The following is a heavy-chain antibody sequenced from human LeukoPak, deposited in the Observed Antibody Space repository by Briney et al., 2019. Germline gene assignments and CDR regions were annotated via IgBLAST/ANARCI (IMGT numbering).Heavy chain of an antibody. V-gene: IGHV5-51*01. J-gene: IGHJ5*02. CDR2: IYPGDSDT. CDR1: GYSFTSYW. D-gene: IGHD3-22*01. CDR3: ASAPYSYDSSGYYYH. Sequence: GESLKISCKGSGYSFTSYWIGWVRQMPGKGLEWMGIIYPGDSDTRYSPSFQGQVTISADKSISTAYLQWSSLKASDTAMYHCASAPYSYDSSGYYYHWGQGTLVTVSS.